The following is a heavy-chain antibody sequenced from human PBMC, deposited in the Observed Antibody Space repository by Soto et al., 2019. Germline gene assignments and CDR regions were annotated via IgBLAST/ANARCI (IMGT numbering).Heavy chain of an antibody. CDR1: GFTFANAW. J-gene: IGHJ3*02. D-gene: IGHD3-10*01. V-gene: IGHV3-15*07. CDR2: SKGGTT. Sequence: EVQLVESGGGLVKPGGSLRLSCAASGFTFANAWMNWVRQAPGRGLDWVGRSKGGTTEYAAPVEGRFSISRDDSRNTLYLLMNFLKSEDTAVYYCTTAGTNGIEVLHRGQAAFDSWGPGTLVTVSS. CDR3: TTAGTNGIEVLHRGQAAFDS.